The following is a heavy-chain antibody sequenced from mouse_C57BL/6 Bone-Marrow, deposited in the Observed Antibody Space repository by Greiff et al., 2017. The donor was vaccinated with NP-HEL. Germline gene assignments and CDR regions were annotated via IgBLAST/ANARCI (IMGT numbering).Heavy chain of an antibody. Sequence: QVQLKESGAELVRPGTSVKVSCKASGYAFTNYLIEWVKQRPGQGLEWIGVINPGSGGTNYNEKFKGKATLTADKSSSTAYMQLSSLTSEDSAVYFCAREDPWAMDYWGQGTSVTVSS. CDR2: INPGSGGT. V-gene: IGHV1-54*01. CDR1: GYAFTNYL. J-gene: IGHJ4*01. CDR3: AREDPWAMDY.